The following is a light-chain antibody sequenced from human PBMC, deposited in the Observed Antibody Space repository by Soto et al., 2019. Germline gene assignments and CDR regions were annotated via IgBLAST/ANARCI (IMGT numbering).Light chain of an antibody. Sequence: QSVLTQPPSVSGAPGQRVTISCTGSSSNIGAGYDVHWYQQLPGTAPKLLIYGNSNRPSGVPDRFSGSKSGTSASLAITGLQAEDEADYYCQSYDSSLGGYDFGTGTKVTVL. CDR2: GNS. CDR3: QSYDSSLGGYD. CDR1: SSNIGAGYD. V-gene: IGLV1-40*01. J-gene: IGLJ1*01.